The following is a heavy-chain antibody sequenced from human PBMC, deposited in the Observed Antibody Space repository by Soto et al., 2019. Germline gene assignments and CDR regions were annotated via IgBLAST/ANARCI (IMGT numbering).Heavy chain of an antibody. D-gene: IGHD2-2*01. J-gene: IGHJ6*02. Sequence: GGSLRLSCAASGFTFSSYGMHWVRQAPGKGLEWVAVIWYDGSNKYYADSVKGRFTISRDNSKNTLYLQMNSLRAEDTAVYYCARGASSGQLYYYYGMDVWGQGTTVTVSS. CDR2: IWYDGSNK. V-gene: IGHV3-33*01. CDR1: GFTFSSYG. CDR3: ARGASSGQLYYYYGMDV.